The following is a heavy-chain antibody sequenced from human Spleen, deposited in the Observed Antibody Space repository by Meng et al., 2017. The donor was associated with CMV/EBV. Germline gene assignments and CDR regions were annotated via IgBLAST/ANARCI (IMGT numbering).Heavy chain of an antibody. J-gene: IGHJ6*02. V-gene: IGHV3-33*06. D-gene: IGHD2-2*01. CDR3: AKALLDCSSTSCHLNYYYYGMDV. CDR1: GFTFSSYG. CDR2: IWYDGSNK. Sequence: GGSLRLSCAASGFTFSSYGMHWVRQAPGKGLEWVAVIWYDGSNKYYADSVKGRFTISRDNSKNTLYLQMNSLRAEDTAVYYCAKALLDCSSTSCHLNYYYYGMDVWGQGTTVTVSS.